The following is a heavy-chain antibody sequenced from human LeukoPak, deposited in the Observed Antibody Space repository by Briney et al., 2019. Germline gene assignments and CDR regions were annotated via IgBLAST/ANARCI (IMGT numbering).Heavy chain of an antibody. CDR1: GFIFNSYS. D-gene: IGHD3-16*01. J-gene: IGHJ4*02. CDR3: ARIRCDYYFDY. V-gene: IGHV3-48*01. Sequence: GGSLRLSCAASGFIFNSYSMNWVRQAPGKGLEWVSYIGPDSSTIYYADSVKGRFTISRDNAKNSLYLQINSLRAEDTAVYYCARIRCDYYFDYWGQGTLVTVSS. CDR2: IGPDSSTI.